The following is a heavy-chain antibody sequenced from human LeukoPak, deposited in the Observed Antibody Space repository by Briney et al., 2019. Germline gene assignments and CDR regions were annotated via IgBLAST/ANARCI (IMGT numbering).Heavy chain of an antibody. CDR1: GFTVSSNY. D-gene: IGHD3-22*01. V-gene: IGHV3-23*01. J-gene: IGHJ4*02. CDR3: ARDLDYYDSSGYYLGLGY. CDR2: ISGSGGST. Sequence: GGSLRLSCAASGFTVSSNYMSWVRQAPGKGLEWVSAISGSGGSTYYADSVKGRFTISRDNSKNTLYLQMNSLRAEDTAVYYCARDLDYYDSSGYYLGLGYWGQGTLVTVSS.